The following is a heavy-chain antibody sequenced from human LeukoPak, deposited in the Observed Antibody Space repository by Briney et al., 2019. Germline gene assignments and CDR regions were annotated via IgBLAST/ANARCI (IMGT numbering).Heavy chain of an antibody. CDR3: SRSSYGDLDY. CDR2: INPNSGNT. V-gene: IGHV1-8*01. D-gene: IGHD5-18*01. Sequence: ASVKVSCKASGYTFTNYDINWERQATGQGLEWMGWINPNSGNTGYAQKFQGRVTMARDTSKSTVYMELNNLRSEDTAIYFCSRSSYGDLDYWGQGTLVTVS. J-gene: IGHJ4*02. CDR1: GYTFTNYD.